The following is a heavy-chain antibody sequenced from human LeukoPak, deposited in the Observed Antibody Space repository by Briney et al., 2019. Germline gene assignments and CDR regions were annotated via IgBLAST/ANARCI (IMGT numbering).Heavy chain of an antibody. Sequence: ASVKVSCKASGYTFTSYGISWVRQAPGQGLEWMGWISAYNGNTNYAQHLQGRVTMTTDTSTSTAYMELRSLRSDDTAVYYCARVYHQSKYRNTIRNHYFDYWGQGTLVTVSS. CDR1: GYTFTSYG. V-gene: IGHV1-18*01. D-gene: IGHD2/OR15-2a*01. J-gene: IGHJ4*02. CDR3: ARVYHQSKYRNTIRNHYFDY. CDR2: ISAYNGNT.